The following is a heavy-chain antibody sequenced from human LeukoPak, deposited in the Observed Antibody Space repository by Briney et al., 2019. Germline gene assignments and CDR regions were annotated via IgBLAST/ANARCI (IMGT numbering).Heavy chain of an antibody. J-gene: IGHJ5*02. D-gene: IGHD1-26*01. CDR2: INPKIGDT. CDR3: AIEDSRSGSYYDP. Sequence: ASVKVSCTPSLYIFTDDRLHRVRQAPGHGLEGMGRINPKIGDTNYAQKIHGRVTMTSDTSITTAYMELRRLKSDDTAFYFCAIEDSRSGSYYDPWGQGNLVTVSS. V-gene: IGHV1-2*06. CDR1: LYIFTDDR.